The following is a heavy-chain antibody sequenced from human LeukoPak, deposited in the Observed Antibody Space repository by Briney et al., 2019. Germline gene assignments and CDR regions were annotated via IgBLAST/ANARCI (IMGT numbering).Heavy chain of an antibody. J-gene: IGHJ3*02. CDR1: GFAYGNFW. CDR3: ARDFSPYDSSSYYDAFDM. V-gene: IGHV3-7*01. Sequence: GGTLRLSCAASGFAYGNFWMTGVRQAPGKGLEWVANVRSDESQIHYLDSVKGRFTNSRDNAKNSLFLQMNSLRVEDTSVYDCARDFSPYDSSSYYDAFDMGGQGTMVAVSA. D-gene: IGHD3-22*01. CDR2: VRSDESQI.